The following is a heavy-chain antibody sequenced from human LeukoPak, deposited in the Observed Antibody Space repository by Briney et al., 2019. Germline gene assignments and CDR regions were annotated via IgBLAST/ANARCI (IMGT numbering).Heavy chain of an antibody. Sequence: GESLKISCKGSGYSFTSYWIGWVRQMPGKGLEWMGIIYPGDSDTRYSPSFQGQVTISADKSISTAYLQWSSLKASDTAMHYCARPHYYDSSGYYFDYWGQGTLVTVSS. V-gene: IGHV5-51*01. CDR2: IYPGDSDT. J-gene: IGHJ4*02. D-gene: IGHD3-22*01. CDR1: GYSFTSYW. CDR3: ARPHYYDSSGYYFDY.